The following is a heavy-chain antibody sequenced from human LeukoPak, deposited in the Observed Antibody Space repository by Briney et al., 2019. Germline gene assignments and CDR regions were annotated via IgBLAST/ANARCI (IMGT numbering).Heavy chain of an antibody. CDR2: MNPNSGNT. CDR1: GYTFTSYD. D-gene: IGHD3-10*01. CDR3: ARGTFRDYYGSGSYGWFDP. J-gene: IGHJ5*02. Sequence: GASVKVSCKASGYTFTSYDINWVRQATGQGLEWMGWMNPNSGNTGHAQKFQGRVTMTRNTSISTAYMELSSLRSEDTAVYYCARGTFRDYYGSGSYGWFDPWGQGTLVTVSS. V-gene: IGHV1-8*02.